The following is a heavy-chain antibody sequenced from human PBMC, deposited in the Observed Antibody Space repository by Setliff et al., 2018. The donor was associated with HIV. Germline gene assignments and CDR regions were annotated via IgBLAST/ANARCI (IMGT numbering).Heavy chain of an antibody. D-gene: IGHD3-3*01. V-gene: IGHV1-46*01. CDR2: INPSSGST. CDR1: GYTFTSYY. Sequence: ASVKVSCKASGYTFTSYYMHWVRQAPGQGLEWMGIINPSSGSTTYAQKFQGRVTMTRDTSTSTVYMELSSLRSDDTAVYYCARDLRDGFEEWFSTLDDGMDVWGQGTTVTVSS. J-gene: IGHJ6*02. CDR3: ARDLRDGFEEWFSTLDDGMDV.